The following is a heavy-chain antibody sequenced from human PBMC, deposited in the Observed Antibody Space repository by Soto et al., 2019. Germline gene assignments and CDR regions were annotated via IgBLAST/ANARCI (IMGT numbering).Heavy chain of an antibody. Sequence: QVQPVQSGAEVKEPGSSVKVSCKASGGTFRTSTFTWVRQAPGQGLEWMGRIIPIVNTADYAEKFQGRVTITADKSTSTVFMELSSMKYGETGTYYCARDFPIGSDFSSDDAIDLWGQGTLVTVS. D-gene: IGHD5-12*01. J-gene: IGHJ4*02. CDR3: ARDFPIGSDFSSDDAIDL. CDR2: IIPIVNTA. V-gene: IGHV1-69*08. CDR1: GGTFRTST.